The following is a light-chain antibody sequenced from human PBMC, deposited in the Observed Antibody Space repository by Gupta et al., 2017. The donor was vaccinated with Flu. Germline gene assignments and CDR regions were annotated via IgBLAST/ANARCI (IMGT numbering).Light chain of an antibody. CDR1: EGLVFSDGHTI. J-gene: IGKJ1*01. Sequence: ISLRSIEGLVFSDGHTICHWFQQRSGQSPMRPSYEVSHRESGVPDRFSGSGSGTDFTLKISRVEAEDFGIYYCMQGSRWPWAFGQGTKVEIK. V-gene: IGKV2-30*01. CDR2: EVS. CDR3: MQGSRWPWA.